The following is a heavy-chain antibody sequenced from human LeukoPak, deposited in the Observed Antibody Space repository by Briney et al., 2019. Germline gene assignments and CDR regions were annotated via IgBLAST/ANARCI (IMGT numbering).Heavy chain of an antibody. V-gene: IGHV3-48*01. CDR2: ISSSSSTI. D-gene: IGHD3-3*01. Sequence: SGGSLRLSCAASGFTFSSYSMNWVRQAPGKGLEWVSYISSSSSTIYYADSVKGRFTISRDNARNSLYLQMNSLRAEDTAVYYCARGYDQRGYYYYSMDIWGQGTTVTVSS. CDR3: ARGYDQRGYYYYSMDI. J-gene: IGHJ6*02. CDR1: GFTFSSYS.